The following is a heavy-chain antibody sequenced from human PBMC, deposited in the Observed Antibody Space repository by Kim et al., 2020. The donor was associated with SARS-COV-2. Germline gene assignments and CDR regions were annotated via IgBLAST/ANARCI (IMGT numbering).Heavy chain of an antibody. CDR3: ARERCSGGSCLDY. V-gene: IGHV3-53*01. CDR2: IYSGGST. CDR1: GFTVSSNY. D-gene: IGHD2-15*01. J-gene: IGHJ4*02. Sequence: GGSLRLSCAASGFTVSSNYMSWVRQAPGKGLEWVSVIYSGGSTYYADSVKGRFTISRDNSKNTLYLQMNSLRAEDTAVYYCARERCSGGSCLDYWGQGTLVTVSS.